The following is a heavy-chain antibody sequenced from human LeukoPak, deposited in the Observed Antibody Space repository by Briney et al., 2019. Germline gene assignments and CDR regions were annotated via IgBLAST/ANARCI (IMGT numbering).Heavy chain of an antibody. Sequence: SETLSLTCTVSGGSVSSRIYYWGWIRQPPGKGLEWIGSINYSGRTFYNPSLKSRATISVDTSKNQFFLKVSSVSAADAAVYYCTREAQGESVPGSDYWGQGTTVTVSS. CDR3: TREAQGESVPGSDY. J-gene: IGHJ4*02. V-gene: IGHV4-39*02. CDR2: INYSGRT. D-gene: IGHD3-16*01. CDR1: GGSVSSRIYY.